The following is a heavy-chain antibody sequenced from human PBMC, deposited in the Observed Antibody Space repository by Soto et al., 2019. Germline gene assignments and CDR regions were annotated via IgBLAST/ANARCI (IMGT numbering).Heavy chain of an antibody. V-gene: IGHV1-2*04. D-gene: IGHD6-19*01. CDR1: GYTFTGYY. CDR3: VTSRVSIAVAGETEYYFDY. Sequence: GASVKVSCKASGYTFTGYYMHWVRQAPGQGLEWMGWINPNSGGTNYAQKFQGWVTMTRDTSISTAYKELSRLRSDDTAVYYCVTSRVSIAVAGETEYYFDYWGQGTLATVSS. J-gene: IGHJ4*02. CDR2: INPNSGGT.